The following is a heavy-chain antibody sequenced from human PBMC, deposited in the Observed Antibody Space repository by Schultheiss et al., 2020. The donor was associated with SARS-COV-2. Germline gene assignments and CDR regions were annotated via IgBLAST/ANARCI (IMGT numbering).Heavy chain of an antibody. Sequence: GESLKISCAASGFTFSDYYMSWIRQAPGKGLEWVSYISSSGSTIYYADSVKGRFTISRDNAKNSLYLQMNSLRAEDTAVYYCARTRTWLRFDYFDYWGQGTLVTVSS. CDR1: GFTFSDYY. CDR3: ARTRTWLRFDYFDY. V-gene: IGHV3-11*01. D-gene: IGHD5-12*01. J-gene: IGHJ4*02. CDR2: ISSSGSTI.